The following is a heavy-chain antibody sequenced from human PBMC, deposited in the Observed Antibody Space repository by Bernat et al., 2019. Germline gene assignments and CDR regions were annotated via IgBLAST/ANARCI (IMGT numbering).Heavy chain of an antibody. Sequence: EVQLVESGGGLVQPGGSLRLSCAASGFTFSSYWMSWVRQAPGKGLEWVANINQDVSEKYYVDSVKGRFTISRDNAKNSLYLQMNSLRAEDMAVYYCARGGKFYYDSSGYSKDYRGQGTLVTVSS. D-gene: IGHD3-22*01. J-gene: IGHJ4*02. CDR3: ARGGKFYYDSSGYSKDY. CDR2: INQDVSEK. CDR1: GFTFSSYW. V-gene: IGHV3-7*01.